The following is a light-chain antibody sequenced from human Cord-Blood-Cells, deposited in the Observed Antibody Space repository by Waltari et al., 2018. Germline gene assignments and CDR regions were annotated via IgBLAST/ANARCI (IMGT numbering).Light chain of an antibody. CDR1: SSDVGGYNH. CDR3: SSYTSSSTS. Sequence: QSALTQPASVSGSPGQSITISCPGTSSDVGGYNHVSWYQQHPGQAPKLMIYDVSKRPSGVSNRFSGSKSGNTASLTISGLQAEDEADYYCSSYTSSSTSFGGGTKLTVL. V-gene: IGLV2-14*01. CDR2: DVS. J-gene: IGLJ2*01.